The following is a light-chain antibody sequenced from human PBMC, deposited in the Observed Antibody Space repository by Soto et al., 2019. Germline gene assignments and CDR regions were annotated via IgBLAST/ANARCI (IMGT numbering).Light chain of an antibody. V-gene: IGKV3-11*01. Sequence: EIVLTQSPATLCLAPGEGAARSCRASQSVSSYLAWYQQKPGQAPRLLIYDASNRATGIPARFSGSGSGTDFTLTISSLEPEDFAVYYCQQRRDWLTFGGGTKVDIK. J-gene: IGKJ4*01. CDR2: DAS. CDR1: QSVSSY. CDR3: QQRRDWLT.